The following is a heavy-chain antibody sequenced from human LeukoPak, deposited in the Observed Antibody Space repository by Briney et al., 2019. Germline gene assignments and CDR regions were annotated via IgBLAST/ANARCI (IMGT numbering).Heavy chain of an antibody. CDR3: AKVGDYDILTGYSYYFDY. CDR2: ISGSGGST. D-gene: IGHD3-9*01. V-gene: IGHV3-23*01. Sequence: PGGSLRLSCAASGFTFRSYAMSWVRQAPGKGLEWVSAISGSGGSTYYADSVKGRFTISRDNSKNTLYLQMNSLRAEDTAVYYCAKVGDYDILTGYSYYFDYWGQGTLVTVSS. J-gene: IGHJ4*02. CDR1: GFTFRSYA.